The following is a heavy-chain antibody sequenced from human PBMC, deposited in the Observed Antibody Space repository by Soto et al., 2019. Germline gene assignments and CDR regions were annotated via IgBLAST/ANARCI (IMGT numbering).Heavy chain of an antibody. J-gene: IGHJ4*02. CDR3: ARVTGSDFWSGYPT. CDR1: GFTFSSYG. V-gene: IGHV3-30*03. Sequence: GGSLRLSCATSGFTFSSYGMHWVRQAPGKGLEWVAVISYDGSNKYYADSVKGRFTISRDNSKNTLYLQMNSLRAEDTAVYYCARVTGSDFWSGYPTWGQGTLVTVSS. D-gene: IGHD3-3*01. CDR2: ISYDGSNK.